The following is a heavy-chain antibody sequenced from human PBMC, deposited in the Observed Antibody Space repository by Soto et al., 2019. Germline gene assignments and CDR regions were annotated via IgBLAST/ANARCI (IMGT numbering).Heavy chain of an antibody. CDR2: IYYSGST. V-gene: IGHV4-39*07. Sequence: SETLSLTCTVSGGSLSSSSYYWGWIRQPPGKGLEWIGRIYYSGSTNYNPSLKSRVTISVDKSKNQFSLKLSSVTAADTAVYYCARVRIGYCSGGSCYSSPQGFDPWGQGTLVTVSS. D-gene: IGHD2-15*01. CDR1: GGSLSSSSYY. CDR3: ARVRIGYCSGGSCYSSPQGFDP. J-gene: IGHJ5*02.